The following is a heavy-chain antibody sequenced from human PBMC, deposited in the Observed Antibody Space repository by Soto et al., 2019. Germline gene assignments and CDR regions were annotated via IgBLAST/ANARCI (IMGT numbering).Heavy chain of an antibody. Sequence: EVQLVESGGGLVQPGGSLRLSCAASEFSFSTYWMSWVRQAPGKGLEWVANIKEDGSEKHYLDSVKGRFTISRDNAKNSLYLEMSSLRADDTAVDYCAREGPPDCWGQGTLVSVSS. J-gene: IGHJ4*02. CDR3: AREGPPDC. CDR1: EFSFSTYW. V-gene: IGHV3-7*05. CDR2: IKEDGSEK.